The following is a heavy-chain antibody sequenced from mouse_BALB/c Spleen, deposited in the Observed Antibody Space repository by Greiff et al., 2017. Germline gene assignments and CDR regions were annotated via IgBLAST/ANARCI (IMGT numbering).Heavy chain of an antibody. CDR3: ARGRGSSPYFDY. D-gene: IGHD1-1*01. J-gene: IGHJ2*01. V-gene: IGHV1-77*01. CDR1: GYTFTDYY. CDR2: IYPGSGNT. Sequence: VKLMESGAELARPGASVKLSCKASGYTFTDYYINWVKQRTGQGLEWIGEIYPGSGNTYYNEKFKGKATLTADKSSSTAYMQLSSLTSEDSAVYFCARGRGSSPYFDYWGQGTTLTVSS.